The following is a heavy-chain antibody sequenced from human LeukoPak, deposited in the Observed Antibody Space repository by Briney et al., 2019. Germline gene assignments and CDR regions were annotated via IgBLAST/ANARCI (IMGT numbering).Heavy chain of an antibody. CDR2: ISGGGDIT. D-gene: IGHD3-9*01. Sequence: GGSLRLSCAASGFMFKSYAMCGVRQAPGKGLGGVSGISGGGDITNYADSVKGRFTITRDNSNSTVHRHLHGLTLKDSAVYYFAKYIFSSVAIPDYWGQGTRVSVSS. V-gene: IGHV3-23*01. CDR1: GFMFKSYA. J-gene: IGHJ4*02. CDR3: AKYIFSSVAIPDY.